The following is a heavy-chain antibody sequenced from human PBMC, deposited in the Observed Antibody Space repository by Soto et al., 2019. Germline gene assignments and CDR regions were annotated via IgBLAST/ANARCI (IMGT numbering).Heavy chain of an antibody. V-gene: IGHV3-23*01. D-gene: IGHD2-21*01. CDR2: ISGRGDRT. J-gene: IGHJ4*02. CDR1: GFTFRDYG. Sequence: EEQLLESGGGLVQPGGSLRLSCAVSGFTFRDYGMSWVRQAPGQGLKWVSAISGRGDRTYYADSVKGRFTISRDNSKNTLYLQMNTLRAEDTAIYFCAKDVFADSKPFDYWGQGTLVTVSS. CDR3: AKDVFADSKPFDY.